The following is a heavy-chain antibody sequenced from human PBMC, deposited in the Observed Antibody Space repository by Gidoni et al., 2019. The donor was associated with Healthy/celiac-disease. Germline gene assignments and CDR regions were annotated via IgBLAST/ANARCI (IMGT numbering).Heavy chain of an antibody. Sequence: EVQLVESGGGLVQPGGSLRLSWAASGFTVSSYSMNWVRQAPGRGLEWVSYISSSSSTLSYADSVKGRFTISRDNAKNSLYLQMNSLRDEDTAVYYCARGYRSRAGSYGMDVWGQGTTVTVSS. J-gene: IGHJ6*02. CDR3: ARGYRSRAGSYGMDV. CDR2: ISSSSSTL. CDR1: GFTVSSYS. V-gene: IGHV3-48*02. D-gene: IGHD3-10*01.